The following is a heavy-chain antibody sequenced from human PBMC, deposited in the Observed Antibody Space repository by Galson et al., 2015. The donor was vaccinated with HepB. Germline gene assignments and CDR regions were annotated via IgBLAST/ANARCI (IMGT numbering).Heavy chain of an antibody. D-gene: IGHD2-8*01. Sequence: SVKVSCKASGCTFTNSDINWVRQATGQGLEWMGWMNPDSGNTGYALKFQGRVTMTRNTSISTAYMELSSLRSEDTAVYYCARGRYCTSGACPYYFDNWGQGTLVTVSS. CDR3: ARGRYCTSGACPYYFDN. CDR1: GCTFTNSD. CDR2: MNPDSGNT. V-gene: IGHV1-8*01. J-gene: IGHJ4*02.